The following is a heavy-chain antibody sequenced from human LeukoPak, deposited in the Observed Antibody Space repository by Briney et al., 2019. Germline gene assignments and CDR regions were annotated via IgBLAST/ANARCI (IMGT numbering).Heavy chain of an antibody. D-gene: IGHD3-10*01. V-gene: IGHV3-48*02. J-gene: IGHJ4*02. CDR1: GFTFSRYS. Sequence: GSLRLSCAASGFTFSRYSMNWVRRAPGKGLEWVSFISISSSAIYYADSAKGRFTISRDNAKNSLSLQMNSLTDEDTAVYYCARAPVIDYYGSGSYFDYWGQGTLVTVSS. CDR2: ISISSSAI. CDR3: ARAPVIDYYGSGSYFDY.